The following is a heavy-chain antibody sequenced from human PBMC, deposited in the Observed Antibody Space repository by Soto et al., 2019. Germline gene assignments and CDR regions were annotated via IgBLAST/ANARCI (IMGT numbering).Heavy chain of an antibody. CDR1: RLTFSSYG. CDR3: AKLPIHCSDSSGYAFDI. J-gene: IGHJ3*02. V-gene: IGHV3-30*18. Sequence: GGSRTLPCAPSRLTFSSYGMHWFRQAPLKALEWLSVISYDGSNKYYADSVKGRFTISRDNSKNTLYLQMNRLRAEDTAVYYCAKLPIHCSDSSGYAFDIWGQGTMVTVSS. CDR2: ISYDGSNK. D-gene: IGHD3-22*01.